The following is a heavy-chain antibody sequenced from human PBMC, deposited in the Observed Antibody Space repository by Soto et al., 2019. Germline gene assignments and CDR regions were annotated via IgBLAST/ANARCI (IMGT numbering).Heavy chain of an antibody. V-gene: IGHV1-18*01. CDR2: ISTYNGKT. J-gene: IGHJ3*02. D-gene: IGHD1-26*01. CDR1: GYTFTSHG. CDR3: ARLLTEGATYREDAFDI. Sequence: ASVKVSCKSSGYTFTSHGFAWVRQAPGQGLEWMGWISTYNGKTDYAQKFQGRVTMTADTRTSTGYMELSSLRSDDTAVYYCARLLTEGATYREDAFDIWGKGTKVTV.